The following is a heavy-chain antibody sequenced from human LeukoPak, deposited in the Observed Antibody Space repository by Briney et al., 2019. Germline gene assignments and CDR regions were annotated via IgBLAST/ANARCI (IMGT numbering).Heavy chain of an antibody. D-gene: IGHD3-10*01. V-gene: IGHV3-23*01. CDR3: ARVTYGSGTYGAFDY. CDR1: GFTFSSYS. J-gene: IGHJ4*02. CDR2: ISGSGDNT. Sequence: GGSLRLSCAASGFTFSSYSMSWVRQAPGKGLEWVSTISGSGDNTYYADSVKGRFTISRDNSKNTLYLQMNSLRAEDTAVYYCARVTYGSGTYGAFDYWGQGTLVTVSS.